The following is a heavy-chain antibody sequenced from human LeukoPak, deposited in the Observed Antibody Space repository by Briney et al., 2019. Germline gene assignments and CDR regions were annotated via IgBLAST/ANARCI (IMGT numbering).Heavy chain of an antibody. CDR1: GFTVSSNY. J-gene: IGHJ6*03. CDR2: ISGSGGST. CDR3: ARDRWDCSSTSCYHYMDV. Sequence: GGSLRLSCAASGFTVSSNYMSWVRQAPGKGLEWVSVISGSGGSTYYADSVKGRFTISRDNSKNTLYLQMNSLRAEDTAVYYCARDRWDCSSTSCYHYMDVWGKGTTVTISS. V-gene: IGHV3-53*01. D-gene: IGHD2-2*01.